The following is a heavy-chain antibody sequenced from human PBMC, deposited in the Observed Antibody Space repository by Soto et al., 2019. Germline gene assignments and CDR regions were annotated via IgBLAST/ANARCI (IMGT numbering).Heavy chain of an antibody. D-gene: IGHD3-22*01. V-gene: IGHV3-30-3*01. CDR3: ARDRSFGTSGYYSWDL. CDR1: GFIFTNYA. J-gene: IGHJ5*02. Sequence: QVQLVESGGGVAHPGKSLRLSCAASGFIFTNYAMHWVRQAPGRGLEWVAVISSNGGNAESADSVKGRFTISKDNSKNTVFMRMDSLRPEDSAIYYCARDRSFGTSGYYSWDLWGQGTLVTVSS. CDR2: ISSNGGNA.